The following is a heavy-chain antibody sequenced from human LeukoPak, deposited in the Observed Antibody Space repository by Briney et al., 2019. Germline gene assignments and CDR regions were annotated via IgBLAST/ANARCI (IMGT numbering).Heavy chain of an antibody. D-gene: IGHD2-2*01. CDR1: GFTFSSYW. J-gene: IGHJ3*02. CDR3: ARVRCSSTSCYPDDAFDI. CDR2: IKQDGSEK. V-gene: IGHV3-7*01. Sequence: GGSLRLSCAASGFTFSSYWMSWVRQAPGKGLEWVANIKQDGSEKYYVDSVKGRFTISRDNAKNSLYLQMNSLRAEDTAVYYCARVRCSSTSCYPDDAFDIWGQGTMVTVSS.